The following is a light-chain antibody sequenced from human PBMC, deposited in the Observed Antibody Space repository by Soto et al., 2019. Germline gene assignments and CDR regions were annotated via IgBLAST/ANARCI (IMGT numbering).Light chain of an antibody. J-gene: IGKJ1*01. V-gene: IGKV3-11*01. CDR1: QTVSSF. CDR3: QQRSNWPKT. Sequence: EVVLTQSPATLSLSPRERATLSCRASQTVSSFLAWYQQRPGQAPRLLIYDASHRATGIPARFSGSGSGTDFTLTISSLEPEDFAVYYCQQRSNWPKTFGQGTKVEIK. CDR2: DAS.